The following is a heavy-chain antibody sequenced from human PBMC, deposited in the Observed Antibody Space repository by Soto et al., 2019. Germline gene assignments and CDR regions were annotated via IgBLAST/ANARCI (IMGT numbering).Heavy chain of an antibody. CDR2: INPSGGST. Sequence: VASVKVSFKASGYTFTSYYMHWLRQAPGQGLEWMGIINPSGGSTSYAQKFQGRVTMTRDTSISTAYMELSRLISDDTAVYYCARDNCSGGSCYSDARMDVWGQGTTVTVSS. V-gene: IGHV1-46*01. D-gene: IGHD2-15*01. CDR3: ARDNCSGGSCYSDARMDV. J-gene: IGHJ6*02. CDR1: GYTFTSYY.